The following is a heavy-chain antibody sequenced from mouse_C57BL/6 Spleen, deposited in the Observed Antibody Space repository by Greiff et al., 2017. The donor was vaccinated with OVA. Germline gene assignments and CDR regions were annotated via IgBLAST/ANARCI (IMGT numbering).Heavy chain of an antibody. D-gene: IGHD1-2*01. CDR2: ISYDGSN. CDR3: ARGPLRRFDY. Sequence: EVQLVESGPGLVKPSQSLSLTCSVTGYSITSGYYWNWIRQFPGNKLEWMGYISYDGSNNYNPSLKNRISITRDTSKNQFFLKLNSVTTEDTATYYCARGPLRRFDYWGQGTTLTVSS. J-gene: IGHJ2*01. V-gene: IGHV3-6*01. CDR1: GYSITSGYY.